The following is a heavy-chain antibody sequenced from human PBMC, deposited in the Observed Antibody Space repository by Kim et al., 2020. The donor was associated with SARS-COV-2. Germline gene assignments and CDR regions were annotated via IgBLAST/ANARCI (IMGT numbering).Heavy chain of an antibody. CDR3: ARIPIAARPRYYYYGMEV. Sequence: SETLSLTCTVSGGSISSSSYYWGWIRQPPGKGLEWIGSIYYSGSTYYNPSLKSRVTISVDTSKNQFSLKLSSVTAADTAVYYCARIPIAARPRYYYYGMEVWGQGTTVTVSS. CDR2: IYYSGST. V-gene: IGHV4-39*01. J-gene: IGHJ6*02. D-gene: IGHD6-6*01. CDR1: GGSISSSSYY.